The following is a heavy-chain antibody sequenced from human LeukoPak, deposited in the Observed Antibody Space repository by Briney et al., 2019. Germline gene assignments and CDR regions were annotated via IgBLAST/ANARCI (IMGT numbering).Heavy chain of an antibody. J-gene: IGHJ3*02. Sequence: GGSLRLSCAASGFTFSSYWMSWVRQAPGKGLEWVANIKQDGSEKYYVDSVKGRFTISRDNAKNSLYLQMNSLRAEDTAVYYCARDRPTLTYYYDSSGYPAGAFDIWGQGTMVTVSS. CDR2: IKQDGSEK. CDR3: ARDRPTLTYYYDSSGYPAGAFDI. D-gene: IGHD3-22*01. V-gene: IGHV3-7*01. CDR1: GFTFSSYW.